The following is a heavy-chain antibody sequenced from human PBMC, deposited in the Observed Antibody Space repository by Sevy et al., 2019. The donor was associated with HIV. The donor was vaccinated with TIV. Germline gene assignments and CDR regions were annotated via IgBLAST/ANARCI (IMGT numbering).Heavy chain of an antibody. CDR3: ARDGLGSGTSQNWFDP. Sequence: GGSLRLSCAASGFAFSSYTMNWVRQAPGKGLEWVSSISSSDYIYYADSVRGRFTISRDNAKKSLYLQMNSLRAEDTAVYYCARDGLGSGTSQNWFDPWGQGTLVTVSS. D-gene: IGHD3-10*01. V-gene: IGHV3-21*01. J-gene: IGHJ5*02. CDR2: ISSSDYI. CDR1: GFAFSSYT.